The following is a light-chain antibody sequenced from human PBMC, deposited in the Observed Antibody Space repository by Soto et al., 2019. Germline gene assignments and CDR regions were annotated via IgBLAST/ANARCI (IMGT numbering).Light chain of an antibody. J-gene: IGLJ1*01. CDR1: SSNIGAGYV. CDR3: QSYDSSLNVYV. Sequence: QSVLTQPPSVSGAPGQRVTISCTGSSSNIGAGYVVHWYQQLPGTAPKLLIYDNSNRPSGVPDRFSGSESGTSASLAITGLQAEDEADYYCQSYDSSLNVYVFGNGTKVTVL. V-gene: IGLV1-40*01. CDR2: DNS.